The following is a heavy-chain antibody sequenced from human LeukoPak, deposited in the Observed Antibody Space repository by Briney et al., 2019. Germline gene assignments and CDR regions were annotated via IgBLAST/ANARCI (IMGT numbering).Heavy chain of an antibody. CDR2: INHSGST. Sequence: SETLSLTCAFYGGSFSGYYWSWIRQPPGKGLEWIGEINHSGSTNYNPSLKSRVTISVDTSKNQFSLKLSSVTAADTAVYYCARGLRRWLRDPFDYWGQGTLVTVSS. CDR3: ARGLRRWLRDPFDY. J-gene: IGHJ4*02. CDR1: GGSFSGYY. V-gene: IGHV4-34*01. D-gene: IGHD5-12*01.